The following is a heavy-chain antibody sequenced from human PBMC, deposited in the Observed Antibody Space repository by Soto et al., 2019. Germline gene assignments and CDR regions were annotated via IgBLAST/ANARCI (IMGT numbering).Heavy chain of an antibody. CDR1: GGTFSSYA. D-gene: IGHD2-2*02. J-gene: IGHJ6*02. CDR3: AIDFRVGNIPDYYYGMDV. V-gene: IGHV1-69*06. Sequence: QVQLVQSGAEVKKPGSSVKVSCKASGGTFSSYAISWVRQAPGQGREWMGGIIPIFGTANYAQKFQGRVTITADKSTSTAYMELSSLRSEDTAVYYCAIDFRVGNIPDYYYGMDVWGQGTTVTVSS. CDR2: IIPIFGTA.